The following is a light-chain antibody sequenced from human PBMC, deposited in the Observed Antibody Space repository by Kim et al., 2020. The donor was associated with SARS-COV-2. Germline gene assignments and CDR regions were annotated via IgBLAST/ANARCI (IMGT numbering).Light chain of an antibody. V-gene: IGKV3-20*01. CDR1: QSINSRF. CDR2: GAS. J-gene: IGKJ4*01. CDR3: QHYDNSPLT. Sequence: SPGERATLYCRASQSINSRFLAWYQQRPGQAPRLLIYGASSRATGIPDRFSGSGSGTDFTLTITRLEPEDVAVYFCQHYDNSPLTFGGGTKVDIK.